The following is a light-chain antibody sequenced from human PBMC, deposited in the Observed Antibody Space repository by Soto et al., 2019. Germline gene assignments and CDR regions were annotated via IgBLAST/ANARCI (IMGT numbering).Light chain of an antibody. CDR3: EQTYCTPGT. CDR1: QTRRRW. J-gene: IGKJ1*01. CDR2: KAS. Sequence: DMQMSQAASTLAGSGGDRGSITSRASQTRRRWLAWYQQKPGKAPKLLIYKASTLKSGVPSRFSGSGSGTEFTLTIRSLQAEDCATYFCEQTYCTPGTFRRGTKVDIK. V-gene: IGKV1-5*03.